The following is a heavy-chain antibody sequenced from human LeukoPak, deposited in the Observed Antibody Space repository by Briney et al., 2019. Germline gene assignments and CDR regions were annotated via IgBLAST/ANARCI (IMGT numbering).Heavy chain of an antibody. Sequence: PGGSLRLSCAASGFTFSSYGMHWVRHAPGKGLEWVAFIRYDGSNEYYADSVKGRFTISRDNSKNTLYLQMNSLRAEDTAVYYCAKDPKKVDGYSYGIDYWGQGTLVTVSS. CDR3: AKDPKKVDGYSYGIDY. V-gene: IGHV3-30*02. CDR2: IRYDGSNE. CDR1: GFTFSSYG. J-gene: IGHJ4*02. D-gene: IGHD5-18*01.